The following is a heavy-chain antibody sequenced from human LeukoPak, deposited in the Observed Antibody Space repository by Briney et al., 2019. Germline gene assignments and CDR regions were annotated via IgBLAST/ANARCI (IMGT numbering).Heavy chain of an antibody. V-gene: IGHV3-48*02. CDR1: GFSFSDYN. Sequence: GGSLRLSCAASGFSFSDYNMNWVRQAPGKGLEWVSYITDTSRIMYYADSVRGRFTISRDNAKNSLYLQMHTLTDEDTAVYYCARVSSVSRAFDSWGQGTLVTVSS. CDR2: ITDTSRIM. CDR3: ARVSSVSRAFDS. J-gene: IGHJ4*02. D-gene: IGHD1-26*01.